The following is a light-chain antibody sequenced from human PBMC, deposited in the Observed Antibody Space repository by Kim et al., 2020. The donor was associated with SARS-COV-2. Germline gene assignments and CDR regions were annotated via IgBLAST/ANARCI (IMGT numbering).Light chain of an antibody. CDR1: QSISSN. Sequence: VYPGERATLSCRAGQSISSNLAWYQQKPGQAPRLLIYGASTRATGIPARFSGRGSGTEFTLTISSLRSEDFAVYYCQQYNNWPQTFGQGTKVDIK. CDR3: QQYNNWPQT. V-gene: IGKV3-15*01. J-gene: IGKJ1*01. CDR2: GAS.